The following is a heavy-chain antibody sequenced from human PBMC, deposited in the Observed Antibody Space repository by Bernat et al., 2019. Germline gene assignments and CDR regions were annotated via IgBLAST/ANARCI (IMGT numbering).Heavy chain of an antibody. V-gene: IGHV3-30*19. Sequence: QVQLVESGGGVVQPGRSLRLSCAASGFTFSSYGMHWVRQAPGKGLEWVAVIWYDGSNKYYADSVKGRFTISRDNSKNTLYLQMNSLRAEDTAVYYCARRPPTVTTSPLPFDPWGQGTLVTVSS. CDR3: ARRPPTVTTSPLPFDP. D-gene: IGHD4-17*01. J-gene: IGHJ5*02. CDR2: IWYDGSNK. CDR1: GFTFSSYG.